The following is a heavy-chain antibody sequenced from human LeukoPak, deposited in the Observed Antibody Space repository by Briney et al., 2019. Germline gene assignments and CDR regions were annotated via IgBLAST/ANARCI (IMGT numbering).Heavy chain of an antibody. J-gene: IGHJ3*02. D-gene: IGHD3-22*01. CDR1: GGSISSGGYY. Sequence: SQTLSLTCTVSGGSISSGGYYWSWIRQHPGKGLEWIGYIYYSGSTYYNPSLKSRVTISVDTSKNQFSLKLSSVTAADTAVYYCARGGEAYYYDSGGYHTPGAFDIWGQGTMVTVSS. CDR3: ARGGEAYYYDSGGYHTPGAFDI. CDR2: IYYSGST. V-gene: IGHV4-31*03.